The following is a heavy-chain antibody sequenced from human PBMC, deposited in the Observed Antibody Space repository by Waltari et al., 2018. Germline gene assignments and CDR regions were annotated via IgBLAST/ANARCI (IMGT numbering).Heavy chain of an antibody. J-gene: IGHJ4*02. D-gene: IGHD2-21*01. CDR2: ISGSGGST. V-gene: IGHV3-23*01. Sequence: EVQLLESGGGLVQPGGSLRLSCAASGFTFSSYAMSWVRQAPGKGLEWVSAISGSGGSTYYADSGKGRFTSSRDNSKNTLYLQMNSLRAEDTAVYYCARRDGYSTHDYWGQGTLVTVSS. CDR3: ARRDGYSTHDY. CDR1: GFTFSSYA.